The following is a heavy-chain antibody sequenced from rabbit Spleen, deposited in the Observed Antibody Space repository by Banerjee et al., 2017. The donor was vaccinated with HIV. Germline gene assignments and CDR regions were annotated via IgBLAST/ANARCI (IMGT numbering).Heavy chain of an antibody. CDR1: GVSFSGDSFSGDSY. V-gene: IGHV1S40*01. D-gene: IGHD8-1*01. CDR2: IDTGSSGFT. Sequence: QSLEESGGDLVKPGASLTLTCIASGVSFSGDSFSGDSYMCWVNQAPGKGLEWIVCIDTGSSGFTYFASWAKGRFTITKASSTTVTLQMTSLTAADTATYFCSRDTGSSFASYGLDLWGPGTLVTVS. CDR3: SRDTGSSFASYGLDL. J-gene: IGHJ6*01.